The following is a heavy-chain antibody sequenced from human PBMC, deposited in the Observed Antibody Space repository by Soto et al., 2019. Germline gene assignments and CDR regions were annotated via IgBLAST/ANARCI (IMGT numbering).Heavy chain of an antibody. V-gene: IGHV1-46*01. CDR2: INPSGGGT. J-gene: IGHJ6*02. D-gene: IGHD3-3*01. CDR1: GYTFTSYY. Sequence: ASVKVSCKASGYTFTSYYMHWVRQAPGQGLEWMGIINPSGGGTSYAQKFQGRVTMTRDTSTSTVYMELSSLRSEDTAVYYCARDKRRDYDFWTRRRYYYGMDVWGQGTTVTVSS. CDR3: ARDKRRDYDFWTRRRYYYGMDV.